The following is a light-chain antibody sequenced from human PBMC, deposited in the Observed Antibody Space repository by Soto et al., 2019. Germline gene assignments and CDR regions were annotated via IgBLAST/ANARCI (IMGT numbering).Light chain of an antibody. CDR2: DVN. J-gene: IGLJ2*01. Sequence: QSALTQPASVSGSPGQSMTISCTGTSSDIGAYNYVSWYQQLPGKAPKLMIYDVNNRPSGVSNRFSGSKSGNTASLTISGLQAEDEADYYCSSYTCTSTYVVFGGGTKVTVL. V-gene: IGLV2-14*03. CDR3: SSYTCTSTYVV. CDR1: SSDIGAYNY.